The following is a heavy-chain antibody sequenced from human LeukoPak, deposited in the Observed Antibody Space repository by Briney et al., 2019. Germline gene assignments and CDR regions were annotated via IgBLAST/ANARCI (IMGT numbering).Heavy chain of an antibody. J-gene: IGHJ4*02. Sequence: WASVKVSCKASGGTFSSYAISWVRQAPGQGLEWMGGIIPIFGTANYAQKFQGRVTITADESTSTAYMELSSLRSEDTAVYYCARGVGGRITMIVVVINTYYFDYWGQGTLVTVSS. CDR3: ARGVGGRITMIVVVINTYYFDY. D-gene: IGHD3-22*01. CDR1: GGTFSSYA. CDR2: IIPIFGTA. V-gene: IGHV1-69*01.